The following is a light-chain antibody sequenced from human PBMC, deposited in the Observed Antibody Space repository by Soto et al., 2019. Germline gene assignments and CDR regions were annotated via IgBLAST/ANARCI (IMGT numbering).Light chain of an antibody. CDR2: GAS. CDR1: QSVTNN. V-gene: IGKV3-11*01. Sequence: EIVLTQAPDTLYVSPGERATLSCRASQSVTNNLAWYQQKPGQAPRLLIYGASPRTMASPARFSGSGAVTDFTLTISSLEPADFAVYSCQQRSNWTPTFGPGTRLEIK. CDR3: QQRSNWTPT. J-gene: IGKJ5*01.